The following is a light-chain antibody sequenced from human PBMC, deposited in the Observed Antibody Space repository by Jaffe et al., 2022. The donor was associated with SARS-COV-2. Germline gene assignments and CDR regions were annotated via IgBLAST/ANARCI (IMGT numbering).Light chain of an antibody. CDR2: SNN. CDR3: TAWDDSLNVWV. V-gene: IGLV1-44*01. J-gene: IGLJ3*02. CDR1: SSNIGSHS. Sequence: QSVLTQPPSASGTPGQRVTISCSGSSSNIGSHSVDWYQHLPGTAPKVLIYSNNHRPSGVPDRFSGSKSGTSASLAISGLQSEDEADYHCTAWDDSLNVWVFGGGTKLTVL.